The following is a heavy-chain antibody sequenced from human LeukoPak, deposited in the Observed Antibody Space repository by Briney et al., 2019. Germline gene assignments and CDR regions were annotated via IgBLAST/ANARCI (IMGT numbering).Heavy chain of an antibody. CDR3: AREGGFYRPLDY. J-gene: IGHJ4*02. D-gene: IGHD3-3*01. CDR2: VHLDGRT. CDR1: GGSITTTNW. Sequence: SGTLSLTCGVSGGSITTTNWWTWVRQPPGKGLEWIGEVHLDGRTNYNPSLESRLTISVDLSETHISLRLTSVTAADTAVYYCAREGGFYRPLDYSGQGTLVTVSS. V-gene: IGHV4-4*02.